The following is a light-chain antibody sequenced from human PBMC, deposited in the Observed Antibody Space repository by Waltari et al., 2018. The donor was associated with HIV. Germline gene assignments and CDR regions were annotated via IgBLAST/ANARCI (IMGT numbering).Light chain of an antibody. CDR1: SSTIGNNA. Sequence: QSVLTQSPSVSEAPRQRVTISCSVSSSTIGNNAVNWYQQVPGKAPKLLIYYDDLFCYGVPHRISGYKSGNSGALARRGVQPEDEADYVCAAWDDSLNGYAFG. CDR2: YDD. V-gene: IGLV1-36*01. CDR3: AAWDDSLNGYA. J-gene: IGLJ7*01.